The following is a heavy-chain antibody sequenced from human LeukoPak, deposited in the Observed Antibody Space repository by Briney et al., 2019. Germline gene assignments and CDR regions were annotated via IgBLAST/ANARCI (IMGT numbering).Heavy chain of an antibody. CDR1: GFTFSNAW. Sequence: PGGSLRLSCAASGFTFSNAWMSWVRQAPGKGLEWVGRIKSKTDGGTTDYAAPVKGRFTISRDDSKNTLYLQMNSLKTEDTAVYYCTTGRIVVVPAAMPDLWDYYYYGMDVWGQGTTVTVSS. CDR3: TTGRIVVVPAAMPDLWDYYYYGMDV. D-gene: IGHD2-2*01. CDR2: IKSKTDGGTT. V-gene: IGHV3-15*01. J-gene: IGHJ6*02.